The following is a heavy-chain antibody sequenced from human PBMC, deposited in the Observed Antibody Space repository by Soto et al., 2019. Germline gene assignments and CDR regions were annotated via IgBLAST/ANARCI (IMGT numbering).Heavy chain of an antibody. CDR2: ISYDGSHK. V-gene: IGHV3-30*03. Sequence: QVQLVESGGGVVQPGRSLRLSCAASGFTFSNYVMHWVRQAPGKGLEWLAVISYDGSHKYSADSVKGRFTISRDNSKNTLVLQKNSLGSEDKGGDYRAGGKIATRGGEGVGGDYWGHGTLVIVSS. CDR3: AGGKIATRGGEGVGGDY. J-gene: IGHJ4*01. D-gene: IGHD2-21*01. CDR1: GFTFSNYV.